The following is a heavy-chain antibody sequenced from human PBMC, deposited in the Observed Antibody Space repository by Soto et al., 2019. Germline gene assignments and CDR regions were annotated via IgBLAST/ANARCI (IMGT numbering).Heavy chain of an antibody. J-gene: IGHJ4*02. CDR2: IYFGGTKR. CDR1: GFTFSHYG. Sequence: QVQLVESGGGVVRPGGSLRLSCAASGFTFSHYGFHWVRQAPGKGLEWVAVIYFGGTKRWYADSVQGRFTISRDDSKNTLYRQMDCLRAEETAVNYCARRHDQLSYLDHWRQGALVTVSS. CDR3: ARRHDQLSYLDH. V-gene: IGHV3-33*01. D-gene: IGHD1-1*01.